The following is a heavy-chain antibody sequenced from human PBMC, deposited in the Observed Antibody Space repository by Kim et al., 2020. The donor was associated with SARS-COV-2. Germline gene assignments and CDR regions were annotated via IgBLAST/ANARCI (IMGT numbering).Heavy chain of an antibody. Sequence: GGSLRLSCAASGFTFRNYVMNWVRQAPGKGLEWVSSISGSGGSTYYADSVKGRFTISRDNSKNTLSLQMDSLRAEDTAVYYCAKDSPEYSGTYSNWFDP. CDR1: GFTFRNYV. J-gene: IGHJ5*02. CDR2: ISGSGGST. D-gene: IGHD1-26*01. V-gene: IGHV3-23*01. CDR3: AKDSPEYSGTYSNWFDP.